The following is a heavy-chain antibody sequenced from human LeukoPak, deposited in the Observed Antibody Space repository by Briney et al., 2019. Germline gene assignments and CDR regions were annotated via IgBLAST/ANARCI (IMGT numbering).Heavy chain of an antibody. J-gene: IGHJ3*02. CDR1: GDSLSSYD. V-gene: IGHV4-4*07. CDR3: ARANVLWTDDAYDM. Sequence: PSETLSLTCTVSGDSLSSYDWTWIRQPAGKGLEWIGRIYTLGGTNYNPSLESRATISVDKAKNQLSLRLTTVTAADTAVYYCARANVLWTDDAYDMWGHGSLVTVSS. D-gene: IGHD3/OR15-3a*01. CDR2: IYTLGGT.